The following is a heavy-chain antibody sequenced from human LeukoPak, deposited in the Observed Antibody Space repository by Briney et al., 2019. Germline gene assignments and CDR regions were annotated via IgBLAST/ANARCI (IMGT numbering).Heavy chain of an antibody. D-gene: IGHD5-18*01. CDR2: MNPNSGNT. Sequence: GASVKVSCKASGYTFTSYDINWVRQATGQGLEWMGWMNPNSGNTGYAQKFQGRVTITADESTSTAYMELSSLRSEDTAVYYCARAAMVTVSHNYYYYMDVWGKGTTVTISS. CDR1: GYTFTSYD. J-gene: IGHJ6*03. CDR3: ARAAMVTVSHNYYYYMDV. V-gene: IGHV1-8*03.